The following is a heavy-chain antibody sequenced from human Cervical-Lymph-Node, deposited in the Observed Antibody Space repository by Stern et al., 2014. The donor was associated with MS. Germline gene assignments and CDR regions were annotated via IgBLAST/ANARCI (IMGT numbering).Heavy chain of an antibody. V-gene: IGHV5-51*01. Sequence: VQLVQSGAEVKKPGESLKISCQGSGYRFNIYWIGWVRQLPGKGLEWMGVIYPGGSETTYSPSFQGQATIPAAKPLTTAYLQWSSLKASDTAVYYCARRSNGNYGHSSFDIWGQGTMVIVSS. CDR1: GYRFNIYW. CDR3: ARRSNGNYGHSSFDI. D-gene: IGHD1-7*01. J-gene: IGHJ3*02. CDR2: IYPGGSET.